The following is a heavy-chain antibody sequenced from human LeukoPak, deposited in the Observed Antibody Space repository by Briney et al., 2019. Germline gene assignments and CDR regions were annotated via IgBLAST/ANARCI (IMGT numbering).Heavy chain of an antibody. CDR1: GLTFSSYA. Sequence: PGGSLRLSCAASGLTFSSYAMSWVRQAPGKGLEWVSAISGSGGGTYYADSVKGRFTISRDNSKNTLYLQMNSLRAEDTAVYYCAKGKGRFLEWLTHFDYWGQGTLVTVPS. CDR2: ISGSGGGT. J-gene: IGHJ4*02. V-gene: IGHV3-23*01. D-gene: IGHD3-3*01. CDR3: AKGKGRFLEWLTHFDY.